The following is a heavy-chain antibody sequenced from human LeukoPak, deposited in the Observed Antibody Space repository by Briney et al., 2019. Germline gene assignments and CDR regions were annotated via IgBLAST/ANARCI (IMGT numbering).Heavy chain of an antibody. CDR2: VSGRDTST. J-gene: IGHJ4*02. Sequence: GASLRLSCAASGFTFSNYAMSWVRQAPGKGLEWVSAVSGRDTSTYYTDSVKGRFTISRDNSKNTLYLQMNSLSAEDTAIYYCAKWGDYDVLTGYYNSDYWGQGTLVTVSS. CDR3: AKWGDYDVLTGYYNSDY. CDR1: GFTFSNYA. V-gene: IGHV3-23*01. D-gene: IGHD3-9*01.